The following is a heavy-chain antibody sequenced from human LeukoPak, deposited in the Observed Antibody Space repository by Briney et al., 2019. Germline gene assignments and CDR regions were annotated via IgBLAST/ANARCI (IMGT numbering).Heavy chain of an antibody. CDR3: ARGFGDSSGYYYYYMDV. D-gene: IGHD3-22*01. CDR2: IYYSGST. Sequence: SETLSLTCTVSGGSISSSSYYWGWIRQPPGKGLEWIGSIYYSGSTYYNPSLKSRVTISVDTSKNQFSLKLSSVTAADTAVYYRARGFGDSSGYYYYYMDVWGKGTTVTVSS. CDR1: GGSISSSSYY. V-gene: IGHV4-39*07. J-gene: IGHJ6*03.